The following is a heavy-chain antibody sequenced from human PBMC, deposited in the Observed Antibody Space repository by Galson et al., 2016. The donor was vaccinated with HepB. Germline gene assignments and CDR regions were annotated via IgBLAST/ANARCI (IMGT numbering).Heavy chain of an antibody. V-gene: IGHV3-13*01. CDR1: GFTFSIHD. Sequence: SLRLSCAASGFTFSIHDMHWVRQAPGKGLEWVSAIETAGDTYYADSVKGRFTISRENAKNSLYLQMNSLRAGDTAVYYCARSPRIQVWRRYDFFEYWGQGSLVTVSS. CDR2: IETAGDT. J-gene: IGHJ4*02. D-gene: IGHD3-16*01. CDR3: ARSPRIQVWRRYDFFEY.